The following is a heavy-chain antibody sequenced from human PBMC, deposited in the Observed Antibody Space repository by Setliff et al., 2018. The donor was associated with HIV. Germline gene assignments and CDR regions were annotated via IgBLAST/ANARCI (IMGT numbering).Heavy chain of an antibody. Sequence: SGGSLRLSCAASGFTFSSYAMSWVRQAPGKGLEWVSGISWSSGSIDSADSVKGRFTISRDNAKNMVYLQVSSLRAEDSAVYYCVKSASWDLRGWLHWGQGTPVTVSS. D-gene: IGHD6-19*01. CDR3: VKSASWDLRGWLH. J-gene: IGHJ4*02. CDR1: GFTFSSYA. V-gene: IGHV3-23*01. CDR2: ISWSSGSI.